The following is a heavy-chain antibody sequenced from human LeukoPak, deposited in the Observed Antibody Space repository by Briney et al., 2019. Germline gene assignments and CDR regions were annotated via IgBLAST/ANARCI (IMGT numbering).Heavy chain of an antibody. CDR2: INEDGGEI. D-gene: IGHD3-22*01. CDR3: ARDLYRIVVVPHYFDY. V-gene: IGHV3-7*01. J-gene: IGHJ4*02. CDR1: GFTFSRSW. Sequence: GGSLRLSCAASGFTFSRSWMTWVRQAPGKGLEWVASINEDGGEIHYVDSVKGRFTISRDNAKNSLYLQMNSLRAEDTAVYYCARDLYRIVVVPHYFDYWGQGTLVTVSS.